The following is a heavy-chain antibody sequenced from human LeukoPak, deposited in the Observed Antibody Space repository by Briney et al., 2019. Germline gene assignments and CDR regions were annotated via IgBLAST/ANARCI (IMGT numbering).Heavy chain of an antibody. CDR1: GFTFSKDW. J-gene: IGHJ4*02. CDR2: IKSKADGGTT. Sequence: SGGSLRLSCAGSGFTFSKDWMSWVRQAPGKGLEWVGRIKSKADGGTTDYAAPVKGRFTVSRDDSKNTLYMQMNSLKTEDTAVYYCTTEREETTIFGVVIIQVYWGQGTLVTVSS. V-gene: IGHV3-15*01. D-gene: IGHD3-3*01. CDR3: TTEREETTIFGVVIIQVY.